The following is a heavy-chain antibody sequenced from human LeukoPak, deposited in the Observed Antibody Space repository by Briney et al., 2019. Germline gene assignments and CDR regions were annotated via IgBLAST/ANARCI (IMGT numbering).Heavy chain of an antibody. V-gene: IGHV3-23*01. CDR2: ISGSGGSA. CDR3: ATNYYDSSRAASDY. J-gene: IGHJ4*02. D-gene: IGHD3-22*01. CDR1: GITFSNYA. Sequence: PGGSLRLSCAAYGITFSNYAMNWVRRAPGKGLEWVSTISGSGGSAYYVDSVKGRFTISRDNSRNALYLQMNSLRAEDTAVYYCATNYYDSSRAASDYWGQGTLVTVSS.